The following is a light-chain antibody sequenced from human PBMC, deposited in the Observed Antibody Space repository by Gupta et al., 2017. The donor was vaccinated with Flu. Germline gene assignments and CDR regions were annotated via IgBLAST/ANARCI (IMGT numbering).Light chain of an antibody. CDR3: SSYTVFSTPQYV. Sequence: QSALTQPASVSGSPGQSITISCTGTSRDVGGYNYVSWYQQHPGKAPKLMIYDVIRRPSGISNRFSGSKSGNTASLTISGLQAEDEADYYCSSYTVFSTPQYVFGTGTKVTVL. CDR1: SRDVGGYNY. V-gene: IGLV2-14*01. J-gene: IGLJ1*01. CDR2: DVI.